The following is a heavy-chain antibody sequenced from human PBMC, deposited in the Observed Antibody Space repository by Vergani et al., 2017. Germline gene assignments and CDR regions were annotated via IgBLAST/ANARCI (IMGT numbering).Heavy chain of an antibody. CDR1: GFTSSYYG. CDR2: ISYDVTRK. J-gene: IGHJ1*01. V-gene: IGHV3-30*03. D-gene: IGHD1-1*01. CDR3: ATKSCGTPGCQIGYFRE. Sequence: QVHLVESGGGVVQPGRSLRLSCVVSGFTSSYYGMHWVRQAPGKGLEWVAVISYDVTRKYYADSVKGRFTISRDNSKSTLYLQMNSLRTEDTAVYYCATKSCGTPGCQIGYFREWGQGTLVTVFS.